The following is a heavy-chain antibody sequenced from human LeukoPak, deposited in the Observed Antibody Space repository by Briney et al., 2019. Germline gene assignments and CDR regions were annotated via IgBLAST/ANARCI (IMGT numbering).Heavy chain of an antibody. J-gene: IGHJ5*02. CDR3: AKGTTVIRGGWFDP. CDR2: ISGSGGST. Sequence: TGGSLRLSCAASGFTFSSYAMSWVRQAPGKGLEWVSAISGSGGSTYYADSVKGRFTISRDNSKNTLYLQMNSLRAEDTAVYYCAKGTTVIRGGWFDPWGQGTLVTVSS. CDR1: GFTFSSYA. D-gene: IGHD4-17*01. V-gene: IGHV3-23*01.